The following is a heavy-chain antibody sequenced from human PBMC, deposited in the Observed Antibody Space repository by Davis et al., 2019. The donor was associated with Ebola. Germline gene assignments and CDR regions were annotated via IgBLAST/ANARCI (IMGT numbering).Heavy chain of an antibody. V-gene: IGHV3-21*01. CDR2: ISSSSSYI. J-gene: IGHJ3*01. Sequence: GGSLRLSCAASGFTFSAYTIHWVRQAPGKGLECVSSISSSSSYIYYTDSVKGRFTISRDNAKNSLYLQMNSLRVEDTAVYHCARGGYYDSSGYSHAAFDLWGQGTMVTVSS. CDR3: ARGGYYDSSGYSHAAFDL. D-gene: IGHD3-22*01. CDR1: GFTFSAYT.